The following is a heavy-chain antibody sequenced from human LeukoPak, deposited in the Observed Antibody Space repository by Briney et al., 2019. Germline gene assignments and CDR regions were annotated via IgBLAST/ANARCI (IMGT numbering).Heavy chain of an antibody. D-gene: IGHD6-19*01. CDR3: ARGVWQWRNWFDP. J-gene: IGHJ5*02. Sequence: SETLSLTCTVSGGSISSYYWSWIRQPPGKGLEWIGYIYYSGSTNYNPSLKSRVTISVDTSKNQFSLKLSSVTAAGTAVYYCARGVWQWRNWFDPWGQGTLVTVSS. CDR2: IYYSGST. CDR1: GGSISSYY. V-gene: IGHV4-59*08.